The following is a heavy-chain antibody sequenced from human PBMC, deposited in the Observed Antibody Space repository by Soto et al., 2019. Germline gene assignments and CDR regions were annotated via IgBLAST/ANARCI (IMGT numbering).Heavy chain of an antibody. CDR2: IYHSGST. Sequence: LSLTCTVSGGSISSYYWSWTRQPPGKGLEWIGYIYHSGSTNYNPSLKSRVTISVDTSKNQFSLKLSSVTAADTAVYYCARQEVDTAMAYFDYWGQGTLVTVSS. CDR3: ARQEVDTAMAYFDY. V-gene: IGHV4-59*08. CDR1: GGSISSYY. J-gene: IGHJ4*02. D-gene: IGHD5-18*01.